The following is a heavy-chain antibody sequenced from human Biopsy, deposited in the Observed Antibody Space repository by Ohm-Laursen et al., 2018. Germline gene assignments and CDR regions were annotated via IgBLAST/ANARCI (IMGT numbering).Heavy chain of an antibody. D-gene: IGHD4-23*01. CDR3: ARGSNDFGGLYFPR. V-gene: IGHV4-59*01. Sequence: SETLSLTCTVSGDSISSYYWSWIRQPPGKGLEWIGHISYTGCTSYNASLKSRVTISVDTSRNHFSLRLSSLTAADTAVYYCARGSNDFGGLYFPRWGQGTLLTVSS. CDR1: GDSISSYY. J-gene: IGHJ4*02. CDR2: ISYTGCT.